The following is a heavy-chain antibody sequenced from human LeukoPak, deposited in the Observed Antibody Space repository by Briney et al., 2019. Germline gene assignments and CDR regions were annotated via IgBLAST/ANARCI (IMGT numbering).Heavy chain of an antibody. CDR3: ARLDIVVVPAAESYYYYMDV. J-gene: IGHJ6*03. CDR1: GGSFSGYY. CDR2: INHSGST. V-gene: IGHV4-34*01. Sequence: PSETLSLTCAVYGGSFSGYYWSRIRQPPGKGLEWIGEINHSGSTNYNPSLKSRVTISVDTSKNQFSLKLSSVAAADTAVYYCARLDIVVVPAAESYYYYMDVWGKGTTVTVSS. D-gene: IGHD2-2*01.